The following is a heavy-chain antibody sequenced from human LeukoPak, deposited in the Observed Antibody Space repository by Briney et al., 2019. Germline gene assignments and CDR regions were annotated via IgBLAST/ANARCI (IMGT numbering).Heavy chain of an antibody. CDR2: INHSGST. Sequence: PSETLSLTCTVSGGSISSSSYYWSWIRQPPGKGLEWIGEINHSGSTNYDPSLKSRVTISVDTSKNQFSLKLSSVTAADTAVYYCARGRRYCTNGVCLWYFDLWGRGTLVTVSS. J-gene: IGHJ2*01. V-gene: IGHV4-39*07. D-gene: IGHD2-8*01. CDR1: GGSISSSSYY. CDR3: ARGRRYCTNGVCLWYFDL.